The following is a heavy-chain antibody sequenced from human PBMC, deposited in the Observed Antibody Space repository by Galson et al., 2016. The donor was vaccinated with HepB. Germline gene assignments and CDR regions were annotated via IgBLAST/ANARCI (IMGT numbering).Heavy chain of an antibody. CDR2: IHHSGGT. D-gene: IGHD3-16*01. CDR1: GGSFSNYS. V-gene: IGHV4-34*01. J-gene: IGHJ4*02. Sequence: SETLSLTCDVYGGSFSNYSWGWIRQSPGKGLEWIGEIHHSGGTNYNPSLKSRVTISVDTSKNQFSLQLTSVTAADSTIYYCARISHYGPSRRSTYFDYWSQGHLVIVSS. CDR3: ARISHYGPSRRSTYFDY.